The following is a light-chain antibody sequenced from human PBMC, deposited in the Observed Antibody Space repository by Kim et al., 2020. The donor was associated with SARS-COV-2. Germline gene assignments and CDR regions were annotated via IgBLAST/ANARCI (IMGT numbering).Light chain of an antibody. CDR1: NIGSKS. CDR3: QVWDASSDHSA. V-gene: IGLV3-21*04. Sequence: SYELTQPPSVSVAPGETARITCGGNNIGSKSVHWYQQKQGQAPGVVIYYDRDRPSGIPERFSGSNSGNTATLTISRVEAGDEADYYCQVWDASSDHSAFGGGTQLTVL. J-gene: IGLJ2*01. CDR2: YDR.